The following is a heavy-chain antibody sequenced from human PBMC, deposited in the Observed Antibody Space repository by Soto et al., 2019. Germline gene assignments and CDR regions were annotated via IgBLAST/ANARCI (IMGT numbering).Heavy chain of an antibody. J-gene: IGHJ4*02. CDR1: GGSISSYY. V-gene: IGHV4-59*08. Sequence: NPSETLSLTCTVSGGSISSYYWSWIRQPPGKGLEWIGYIYYSGSTNYNPSLKSRVTISVDTSKNQFSLKLSSVTAADTAVYYCAGGSYPSRNFDYWGQGTLVTVSS. D-gene: IGHD3-16*02. CDR3: AGGSYPSRNFDY. CDR2: IYYSGST.